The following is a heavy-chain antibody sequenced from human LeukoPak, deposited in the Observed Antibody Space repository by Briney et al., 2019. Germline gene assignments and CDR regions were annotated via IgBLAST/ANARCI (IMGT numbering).Heavy chain of an antibody. CDR2: INPSGGST. CDR1: GYTFTSYY. Sequence: ASVKVSCKASGYTFTSYYMHWVRQAPGQGLEWMGIINPSGGSTSYAQKFQGRVTMTRDTSTSTVYMELSSLRSEDTAVYYCARGDWVVVVPNDAFDIWGQGTMVTVSS. CDR3: ARGDWVVVVPNDAFDI. J-gene: IGHJ3*02. V-gene: IGHV1-46*01. D-gene: IGHD3-22*01.